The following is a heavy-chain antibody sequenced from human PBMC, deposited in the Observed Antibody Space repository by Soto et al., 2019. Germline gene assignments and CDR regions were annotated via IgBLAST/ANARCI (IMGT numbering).Heavy chain of an antibody. D-gene: IGHD2-2*01. J-gene: IGHJ6*03. Sequence: SVKVSCKASGGTFSSYAISWVRQAPGQGLEWMGGIIPIFGTANYAQKFQGRVTITADTSTSTAYMELSSLRSEDTAVYYCARGTRSVVPAAIGNYYYYYMDVWGKGTTVTVS. CDR2: IIPIFGTA. CDR3: ARGTRSVVPAAIGNYYYYYMDV. CDR1: GGTFSSYA. V-gene: IGHV1-69*06.